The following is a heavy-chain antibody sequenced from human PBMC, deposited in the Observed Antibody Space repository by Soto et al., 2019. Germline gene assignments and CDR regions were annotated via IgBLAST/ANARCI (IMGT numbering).Heavy chain of an antibody. J-gene: IGHJ4*02. CDR2: IYHSGNT. CDR3: ARVKLAGRGSFHD. Sequence: SETLSPTCAVSGYSITNGYYWGWIRQPPGKGLEWIGSIYHSGNTYYNPSLKSRVTLSIDTSKNQFSLKLRSVTAADTAMYYCARVKLAGRGSFHDWGQGTLVTVSS. V-gene: IGHV4-38-2*01. D-gene: IGHD3-3*02. CDR1: GYSITNGYY.